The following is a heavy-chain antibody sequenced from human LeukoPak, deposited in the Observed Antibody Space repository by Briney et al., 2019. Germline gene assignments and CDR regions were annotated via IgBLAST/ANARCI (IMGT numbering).Heavy chain of an antibody. Sequence: GRSLRLSCAASGFPFNSYAMHWVRQAPGKGREWVAVIWYDGSNKYYADSVKGRFTISRDNSKNTLYLQMSSMRPEDTAVYYCAKGAYLRYFEWLWANWGQGTLVTVSS. CDR3: AKGAYLRYFEWLWAN. CDR2: IWYDGSNK. J-gene: IGHJ4*02. D-gene: IGHD3-9*01. V-gene: IGHV3-33*06. CDR1: GFPFNSYA.